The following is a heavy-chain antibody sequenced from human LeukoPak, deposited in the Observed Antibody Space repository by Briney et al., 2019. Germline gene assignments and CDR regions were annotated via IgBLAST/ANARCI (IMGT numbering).Heavy chain of an antibody. D-gene: IGHD2-2*01. CDR2: IYPGDFDT. CDR3: ARVVPAAPTNWFDP. V-gene: IGHV5-51*01. CDR1: GYSFTTYW. Sequence: GESLKISCTGSGYSFTTYWIGWVRQMPGKGREWMGIIYPGDFDTRYSPSFQGQVIISADESISTAYLQWSSLKASDTAMYYCARVVPAAPTNWFDPWGQGTLVTVSS. J-gene: IGHJ5*02.